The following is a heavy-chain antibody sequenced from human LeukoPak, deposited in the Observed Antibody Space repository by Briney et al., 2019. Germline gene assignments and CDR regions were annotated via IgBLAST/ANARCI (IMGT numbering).Heavy chain of an antibody. V-gene: IGHV3-30*03. CDR1: GFTFSNYD. CDR2: ISDDGGKK. D-gene: IGHD2-8*01. CDR3: AREGGDLILDY. J-gene: IGHJ4*02. Sequence: GGSLRLSCAASGFTFSNYDMHWVRQAPGKGLEWVAVISDDGGKKYYADSVKGRFTISRDSSKKTLDLQMNSLRAEDTAVYYCAREGGDLILDYWGQGTLVTVSS.